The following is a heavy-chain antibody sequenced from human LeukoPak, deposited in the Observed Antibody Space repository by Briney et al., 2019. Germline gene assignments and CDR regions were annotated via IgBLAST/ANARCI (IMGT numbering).Heavy chain of an antibody. V-gene: IGHV3-21*01. CDR2: ISSSSSYI. CDR1: GFTFSSYS. Sequence: GGSLRLSCAASGFTFSSYSMNWVRQAPGKGLEWVSSISSSSSYIYYADSAKGRFTISRDNAKNSLYPQMNSLRAEDTAVYYCARELGYCSGGSCYGDYWGQGTLVTVSS. CDR3: ARELGYCSGGSCYGDY. J-gene: IGHJ4*02. D-gene: IGHD2-15*01.